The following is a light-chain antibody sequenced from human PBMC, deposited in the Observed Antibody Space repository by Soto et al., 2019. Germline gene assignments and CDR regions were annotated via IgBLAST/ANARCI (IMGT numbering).Light chain of an antibody. CDR2: LEGSGNY. CDR1: SGHSSYI. Sequence: QTVVTQSSSASASLGSSVKLTCTLSSGHSSYIIAWHQQQPGKAPRYLMKLEGSGNYNKGSGVPDRFSGSSSGADRYLTISNLQSEDEADYYCETWGSNTRVFGGGTKLTVL. CDR3: ETWGSNTRV. V-gene: IGLV4-60*03. J-gene: IGLJ2*01.